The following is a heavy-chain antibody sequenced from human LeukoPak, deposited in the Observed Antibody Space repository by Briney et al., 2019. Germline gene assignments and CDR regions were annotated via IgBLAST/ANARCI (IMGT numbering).Heavy chain of an antibody. D-gene: IGHD3-10*01. CDR3: ARGGYYGSGNDFRFDP. CDR1: GGSIRSYY. J-gene: IGHJ5*02. Sequence: PSETLSLTCTVSGGSIRSYYWSWIRQPPGKGLEWIGYIYYSGSTNYNPSLKSRVTMSVDTFKNQFSLKLSSVTAADTAVYYCARGGYYGSGNDFRFDPWGQGTLVTVSS. CDR2: IYYSGST. V-gene: IGHV4-59*01.